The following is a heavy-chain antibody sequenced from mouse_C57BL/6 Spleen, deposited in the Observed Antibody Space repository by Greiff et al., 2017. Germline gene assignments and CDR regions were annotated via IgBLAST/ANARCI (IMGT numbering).Heavy chain of an antibody. V-gene: IGHV5-4*01. D-gene: IGHD2-4*01. CDR1: GFTFSSYA. CDR2: ISDGGSYS. Sequence: EVMLVESGGGLVKPGGSLKLSCAASGFTFSSYAMSWVRQTPEKRLEWVATISDGGSYSYYPDNVKGRFPISRDNAKNNLYLQMSHLKSEDTAMYYCAGDDSYCDYDRAAWFAYWGQGTLVTVSA. CDR3: AGDDSYCDYDRAAWFAY. J-gene: IGHJ3*01.